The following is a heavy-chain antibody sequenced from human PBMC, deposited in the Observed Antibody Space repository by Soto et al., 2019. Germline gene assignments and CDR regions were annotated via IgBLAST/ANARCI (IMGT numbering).Heavy chain of an antibody. CDR3: AREGYRSGWSGIGALNWFDS. Sequence: PSETLSLTCTVSAGSISPYYWSWIRQPPGKGLEWIGYIYYSGSTNYNPSLKSRVTISVDTSKNQFSLKLSSVTAADTAVYYCAREGYRSGWSGIGALNWFDSWGQGTLVTVS. V-gene: IGHV4-59*01. CDR1: AGSISPYY. D-gene: IGHD6-19*01. J-gene: IGHJ5*01. CDR2: IYYSGST.